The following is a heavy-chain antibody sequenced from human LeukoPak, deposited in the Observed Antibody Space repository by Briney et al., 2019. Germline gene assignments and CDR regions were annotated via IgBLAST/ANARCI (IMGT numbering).Heavy chain of an antibody. D-gene: IGHD4-17*01. CDR1: VGSFSVYS. V-gene: IGHV4-34*01. Sequence: PSEPLSLTCAVYVGSFSVYSWGWVRNPPGKGLKWIGEIDHSGSTNYNSSLKSRVTVSVDTSKNQFSLKLSSVTAADTAVYYCARRSTATKYFDYWGRGTLVTVSS. CDR3: ARRSTATKYFDY. J-gene: IGHJ4*02. CDR2: IDHSGST.